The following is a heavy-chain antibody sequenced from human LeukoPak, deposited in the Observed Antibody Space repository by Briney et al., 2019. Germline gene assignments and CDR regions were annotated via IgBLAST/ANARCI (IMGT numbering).Heavy chain of an antibody. CDR3: ARDAYDSSGYSNYYYGMDV. J-gene: IGHJ6*02. CDR1: GFTFSSYS. D-gene: IGHD3-22*01. Sequence: GGSLRLSCAASGFTFSSYSMNWVRQAPGKGLEWVSSISSSSSYIYHADSVKGRFTISRDNAKNSLYLQMNSLRAEDTAVYYCARDAYDSSGYSNYYYGMDVWGQGTTVTVSS. CDR2: ISSSSSYI. V-gene: IGHV3-21*01.